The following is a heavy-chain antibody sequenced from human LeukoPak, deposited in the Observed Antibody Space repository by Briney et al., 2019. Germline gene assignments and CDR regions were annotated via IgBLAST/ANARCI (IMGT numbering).Heavy chain of an antibody. J-gene: IGHJ4*02. Sequence: PSETLSLTCTVSGGSISTYYWSWIRQPPGKGLEWIGYIYYSGSTNYSPSLKSRVTISVNTSKNQFSLKLSSVTAADTAVYYCARKVVGYSYDYFDYWGQGTLVTVSS. CDR1: GGSISTYY. D-gene: IGHD5-18*01. CDR2: IYYSGST. CDR3: ARKVVGYSYDYFDY. V-gene: IGHV4-59*01.